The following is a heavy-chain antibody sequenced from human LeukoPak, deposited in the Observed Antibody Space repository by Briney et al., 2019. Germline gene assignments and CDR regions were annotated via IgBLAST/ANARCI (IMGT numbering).Heavy chain of an antibody. CDR2: LNPGGGSR. J-gene: IGHJ4*02. CDR3: AREIGPIQLHLWGSAFDY. D-gene: IGHD5-18*01. V-gene: IGHV1-46*01. CDR1: GYTFTNYY. Sequence: ASVKVSCKASGYTFTNYYLHWVRQAPGQGLEWMGILNPGGGSRNYAQRFQGRVTMTRDTSTSTVYMELSSLRSEDTAVYYCAREIGPIQLHLWGSAFDYWGQGTLVTVSS.